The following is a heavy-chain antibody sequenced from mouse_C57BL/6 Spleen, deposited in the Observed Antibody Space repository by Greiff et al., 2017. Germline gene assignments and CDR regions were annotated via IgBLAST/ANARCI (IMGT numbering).Heavy chain of an antibody. J-gene: IGHJ3*01. V-gene: IGHV1-26*01. CDR1: GYTFTDYY. CDR3: ARDGYAY. D-gene: IGHD2-3*01. Sequence: VQLQQSGPELVKPGASVTISCKASGYTFTDYYMNWVKQSHGKSLEWIGDINPNNGGTSYNQKFKGKATLTVDKSSSTAYMELRSLTSEDSAVYYCARDGYAYGGQGTLVTVAA. CDR2: INPNNGGT.